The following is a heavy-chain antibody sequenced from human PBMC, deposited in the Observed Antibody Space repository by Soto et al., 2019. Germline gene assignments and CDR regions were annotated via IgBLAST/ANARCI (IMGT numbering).Heavy chain of an antibody. CDR1: GFTFSSYA. CDR3: AKGVYCSSTSCYVESQTTFDY. V-gene: IGHV3-23*01. Sequence: GGSLRLSCAASGFTFSSYAMSWVRQAPGKGLEWVSAISGSGGSTYYADSVKGRFTISRDNSKNTLYLQMNSLRAEDTAVYYCAKGVYCSSTSCYVESQTTFDYWGQGTLVTVSS. CDR2: ISGSGGST. J-gene: IGHJ4*02. D-gene: IGHD2-2*01.